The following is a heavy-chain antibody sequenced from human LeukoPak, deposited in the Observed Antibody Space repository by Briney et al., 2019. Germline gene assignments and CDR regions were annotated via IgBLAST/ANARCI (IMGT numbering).Heavy chain of an antibody. Sequence: ASVKVSCKASGYTFTGYYMHWVRQAPGQGLEWMGWINPNSGGTNYAQKFQGRVTMTRDTSISTAYMELSRLRSDDTAVYYCARDTGELWFGELLYYFDYWGQGTLVTVSS. V-gene: IGHV1-2*02. CDR1: GYTFTGYY. CDR3: ARDTGELWFGELLYYFDY. CDR2: INPNSGGT. D-gene: IGHD3-10*01. J-gene: IGHJ4*02.